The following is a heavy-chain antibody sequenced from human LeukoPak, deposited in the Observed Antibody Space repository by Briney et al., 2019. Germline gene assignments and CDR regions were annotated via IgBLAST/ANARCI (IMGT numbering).Heavy chain of an antibody. Sequence: SETLSLTCAVYGGSFSGYYWSWIRQPPGKGLGWIGEINRSGSTNYNPSLKSRVTISVDTSRNQFSLKLSSVTAADTAVYYCATNPGGYCSSTNCYGEAPWGQGTLVTVSS. D-gene: IGHD2-2*01. CDR1: GGSFSGYY. CDR2: INRSGST. V-gene: IGHV4-34*01. CDR3: ATNPGGYCSSTNCYGEAP. J-gene: IGHJ5*02.